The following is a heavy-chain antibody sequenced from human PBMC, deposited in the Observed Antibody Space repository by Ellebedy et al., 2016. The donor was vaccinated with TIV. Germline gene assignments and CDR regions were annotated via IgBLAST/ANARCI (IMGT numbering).Heavy chain of an antibody. J-gene: IGHJ6*03. CDR2: IIPIFGTA. V-gene: IGHV1-69*13. CDR1: GGTFSSYA. Sequence: SVKVSCXASGGTFSSYAISWVRQAPGQGLEWMGGIIPIFGTANYAQKFQGRVTITADESTSTAYMELSSLRSEDTAVYYCARNSLTIFGRYYMDVWGKGTTVTVSS. CDR3: ARNSLTIFGRYYMDV. D-gene: IGHD3-3*01.